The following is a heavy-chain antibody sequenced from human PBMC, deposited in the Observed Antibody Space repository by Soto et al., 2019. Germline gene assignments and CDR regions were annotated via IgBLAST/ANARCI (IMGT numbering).Heavy chain of an antibody. CDR1: GFTFSSYW. Sequence: EVQLVESGGGLVQPGGSLRLSCAASGFTFSSYWMSWVRQAPGKGLEWVANIKQDGSEKYYVDSVKGRFTISRDNAKNSLYVQMNRRGAGTTADFYGGGDPNMVVTIRVRYYYSGRDVWGQGTTVTVPS. V-gene: IGHV3-7*04. J-gene: IGHJ6*02. D-gene: IGHD5-12*01. CDR3: GGDPNMVVTIRVRYYYSGRDV. CDR2: IKQDGSEK.